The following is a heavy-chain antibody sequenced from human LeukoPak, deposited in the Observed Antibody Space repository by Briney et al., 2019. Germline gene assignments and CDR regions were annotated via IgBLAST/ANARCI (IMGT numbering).Heavy chain of an antibody. V-gene: IGHV4-39*07. CDR3: ARDSYYYDSSGYRYFDY. D-gene: IGHD3-22*01. Sequence: SETLSLTCTVSGGSISSSSYYWGWIRQPPGKGLEWIGRIHNSGSTNYNPSLKSRVTMSVDTSKNQFSLKLSSVIAADTAVYYCARDSYYYDSSGYRYFDYWGQGTLVTVSS. CDR2: IHNSGST. J-gene: IGHJ4*02. CDR1: GGSISSSSYY.